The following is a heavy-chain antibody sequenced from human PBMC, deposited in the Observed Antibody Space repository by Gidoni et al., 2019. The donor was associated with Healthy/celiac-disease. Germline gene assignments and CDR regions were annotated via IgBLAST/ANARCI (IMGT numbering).Heavy chain of an antibody. Sequence: QVQLQESGPGLVKPSQTLSLTCTVSGGSISSGGYYWSWIRQHPGKGLEWIGYIYYSGSTYYNPSLKSRVTISVDTSKNQFSLKLSSVTAADTAVYYCARDGGTTMNYYYGMDVWGQGTTVTVSS. CDR3: ARDGGTTMNYYYGMDV. CDR1: GGSISSGGYY. J-gene: IGHJ6*02. CDR2: IYYSGST. V-gene: IGHV4-31*03. D-gene: IGHD1-1*01.